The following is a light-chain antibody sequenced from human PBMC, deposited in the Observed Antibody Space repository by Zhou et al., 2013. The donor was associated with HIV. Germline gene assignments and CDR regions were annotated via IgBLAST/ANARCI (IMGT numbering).Light chain of an antibody. CDR3: QQSYSNPYT. V-gene: IGKV1-39*01. J-gene: IGKJ2*01. CDR2: AAS. CDR1: QSISTY. Sequence: DIQMTQSPSSLSASVGDRVTITCRASQSISTYLNWYQQKPGKAPKFLVYAASSLQTGVPSRFSGSGSGTDFTLTISSLQPEDFATYYCQQSYSNPYTFGQGTKVEIK.